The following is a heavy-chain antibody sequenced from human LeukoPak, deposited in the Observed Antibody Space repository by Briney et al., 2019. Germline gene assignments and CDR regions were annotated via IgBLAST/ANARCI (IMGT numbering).Heavy chain of an antibody. CDR3: AKYYYDSSGYFNWFDP. Sequence: PSETLSLTCTVSGGSISSSSYYWGWIRQPPGKGLEWIGSIYYSGSTDYNPSLKSRVTISVDTSKNQFSLKLNSVTAADTAVYYCAKYYYDSSGYFNWFDPWGQGTLVTVSS. V-gene: IGHV4-39*07. D-gene: IGHD3-22*01. CDR1: GGSISSSSYY. J-gene: IGHJ5*02. CDR2: IYYSGST.